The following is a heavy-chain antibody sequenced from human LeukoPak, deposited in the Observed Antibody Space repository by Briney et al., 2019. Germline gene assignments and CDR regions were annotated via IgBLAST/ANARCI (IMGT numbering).Heavy chain of an antibody. CDR2: ISSSSSYI. J-gene: IGHJ5*02. V-gene: IGHV3-21*04. D-gene: IGHD2-2*01. Sequence: GGSLRLSCAASGFTFSSYSMNWVRQAPGKGLEWVSSISSSSSYIYYGDSVKGRFTISRDNAKNSLYLQMNSLRAEDTAVYYCAKDNVVPAANWFDPWGQGTLVTVSS. CDR1: GFTFSSYS. CDR3: AKDNVVPAANWFDP.